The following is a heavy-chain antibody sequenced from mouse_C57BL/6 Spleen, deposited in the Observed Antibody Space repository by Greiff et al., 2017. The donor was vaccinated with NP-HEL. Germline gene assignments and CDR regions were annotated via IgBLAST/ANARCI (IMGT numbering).Heavy chain of an antibody. Sequence: EVKLVESGGGLVKPGGSLKLSCAASGFTFSDYGMHWVRQAPEKGLEWVAYISSGSSTIYYADTVKGRFTISRDNAKNTLFLQMTSLRSEDTAMYYCARRVYYGNYFDVWGTGTTVTVSS. CDR2: ISSGSSTI. V-gene: IGHV5-17*01. D-gene: IGHD2-1*01. J-gene: IGHJ1*03. CDR3: ARRVYYGNYFDV. CDR1: GFTFSDYG.